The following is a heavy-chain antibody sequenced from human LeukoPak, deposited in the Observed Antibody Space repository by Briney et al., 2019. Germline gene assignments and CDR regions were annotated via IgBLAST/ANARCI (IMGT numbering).Heavy chain of an antibody. V-gene: IGHV4-34*01. CDR2: INRSGST. Sequence: PSETLSLTCAVYGGSFSGYYWSWIRQPPGKGLEWIGEINRSGSTNYNPSLKSRVTISVDTSKNQFSLKLSSVTAADTAVYYCARGKLELTTGVFDYWGQGTLVTVSS. CDR3: ARGKLELTTGVFDY. D-gene: IGHD1-7*01. J-gene: IGHJ4*02. CDR1: GGSFSGYY.